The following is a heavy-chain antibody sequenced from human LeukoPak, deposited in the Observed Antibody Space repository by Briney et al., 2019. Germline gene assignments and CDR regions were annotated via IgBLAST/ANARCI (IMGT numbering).Heavy chain of an antibody. Sequence: GASVRVSSKTSGYTFTAYYLHWVRQAPGQGLEWMGWINPNSGGTNFAQKFQGRVTMTRDTSITTAYMELSRLRSDDTAVYYCARFLCSGGSCYGDSFDIWGQGTMVTVSS. J-gene: IGHJ3*02. CDR1: GYTFTAYY. D-gene: IGHD2-15*01. V-gene: IGHV1-2*02. CDR2: INPNSGGT. CDR3: ARFLCSGGSCYGDSFDI.